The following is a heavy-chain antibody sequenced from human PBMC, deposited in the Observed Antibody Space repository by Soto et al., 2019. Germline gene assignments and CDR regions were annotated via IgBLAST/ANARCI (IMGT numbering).Heavy chain of an antibody. Sequence: QVQLVQSGAEEKKPGASVKVSCKASGYTFTGYAMHWVRQAPGQRLEWMGWINAGNGNPKYSQKFQGRVTIPRDTSASTADMELSSLRSEDTAVYYCARAVAVPADFDYWGQGTLVSVS. D-gene: IGHD6-19*01. CDR3: ARAVAVPADFDY. CDR2: INAGNGNP. V-gene: IGHV1-3*05. CDR1: GYTFTGYA. J-gene: IGHJ4*02.